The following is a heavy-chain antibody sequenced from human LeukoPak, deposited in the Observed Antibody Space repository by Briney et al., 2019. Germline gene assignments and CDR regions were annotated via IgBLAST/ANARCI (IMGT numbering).Heavy chain of an antibody. V-gene: IGHV4-4*07. CDR1: GDSISKYF. D-gene: IGHD3-9*01. J-gene: IGHJ6*03. CDR2: FYPSGST. Sequence: SETLSLTCTVSGDSISKYFWNWIRQPAGKGLQWIGRFYPSGSTNYNSSLKSRLTMSVDTSKNQFSLRLTSVTAADAAVYYCVRENRYQFYYMDVWGKGTTVTVSS. CDR3: VRENRYQFYYMDV.